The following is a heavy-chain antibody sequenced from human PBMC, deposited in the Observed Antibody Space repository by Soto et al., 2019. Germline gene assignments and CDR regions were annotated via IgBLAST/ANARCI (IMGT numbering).Heavy chain of an antibody. CDR1: GGTFSDHA. CDR2: IIPIYGTT. D-gene: IGHD2-2*01. Sequence: QVQLVQSGAEAKKPGSAVKVSCKASGGTFSDHAISWVRQAPGQGLEWMGGIIPIYGTTNYAQRFKDRITITADESTGTAYMELSSLRSEDTALYYCAKIRSPPGRGCIRISCSYYYGYGMDVWGQGPTVTVSS. J-gene: IGHJ6*02. V-gene: IGHV1-69*12. CDR3: AKIRSPPGRGCIRISCSYYYGYGMDV.